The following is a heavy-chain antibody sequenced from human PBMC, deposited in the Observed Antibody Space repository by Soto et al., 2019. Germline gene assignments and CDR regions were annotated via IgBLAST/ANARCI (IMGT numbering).Heavy chain of an antibody. Sequence: SETLSLTCAVYGGSFSPYFWSWIRQPPGKGLEWIGEINHSGSTNYNPSLTRRATLSVDTSKNQVSLKLTSVTAADTAVYYCARLASGWQYYYFDFWGCGTPVTVSS. V-gene: IGHV4-34*01. CDR2: INHSGST. D-gene: IGHD6-19*01. CDR3: ARLASGWQYYYFDF. CDR1: GGSFSPYF. J-gene: IGHJ2*01.